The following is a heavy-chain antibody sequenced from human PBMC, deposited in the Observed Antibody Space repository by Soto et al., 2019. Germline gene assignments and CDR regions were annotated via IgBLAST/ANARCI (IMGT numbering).Heavy chain of an antibody. CDR2: ISASGSAL. CDR3: ARDPDAASKIDY. J-gene: IGHJ4*02. CDR1: GFTFTNHY. V-gene: IGHV3-11*01. Sequence: ESGGGLVKPGESLRLSCAASGFTFTNHYMSWVRRAPGKGLEWVSYISASGSALWYADPVKGRFTISRDNAKNSLYLQMNSLRVEDTAVYYCARDPDAASKIDYWGQGTLVTVSS. D-gene: IGHD6-13*01.